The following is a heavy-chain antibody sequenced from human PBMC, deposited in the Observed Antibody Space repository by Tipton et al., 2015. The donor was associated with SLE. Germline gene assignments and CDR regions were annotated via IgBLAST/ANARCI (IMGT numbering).Heavy chain of an antibody. J-gene: IGHJ4*02. D-gene: IGHD3-16*01. CDR3: ARELRGGFDF. V-gene: IGHV4-39*07. CDR2: INHSGST. Sequence: TLSLTCIVSGDSINSGSYSWAWIRQPPGKGLEWIGAINHSGSTSYNPSLQSRVTTSIDTSKSQFSLKLTSVTAADTAMYYCARELRGGFDFWGQGALVTVSS. CDR1: GDSINSGSYS.